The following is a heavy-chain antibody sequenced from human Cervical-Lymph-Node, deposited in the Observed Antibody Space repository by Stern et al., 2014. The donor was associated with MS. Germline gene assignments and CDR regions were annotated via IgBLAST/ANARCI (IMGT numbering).Heavy chain of an antibody. Sequence: VQLVQSGGGVVQPGRSLRLSCTGSGFTFSMYAIHWVRQAPGTGLEWVAVISSDGSNRYYADSVQGRFTISRDNSKNTVFLQMNSLRADDTAMFYCAREQLGLFAYYGLDIWGQGTTVTVSS. V-gene: IGHV3-30*04. D-gene: IGHD6-6*01. J-gene: IGHJ6*02. CDR1: GFTFSMYA. CDR3: AREQLGLFAYYGLDI. CDR2: ISSDGSNR.